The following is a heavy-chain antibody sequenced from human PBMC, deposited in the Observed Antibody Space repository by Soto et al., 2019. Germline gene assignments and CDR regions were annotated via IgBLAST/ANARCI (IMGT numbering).Heavy chain of an antibody. CDR1: GYTFTSYD. Sequence: ASVKVSCKASGYTFTSYDINWVRQATGQGLEWMGWMNPNSGNTGHAQKFQGRVTMTRNTSISTAYMELSSLRSEDTAVYYCARGGSSWYNYYYYGMDVWGQGTTVTVS. CDR2: MNPNSGNT. D-gene: IGHD6-13*01. CDR3: ARGGSSWYNYYYYGMDV. J-gene: IGHJ6*02. V-gene: IGHV1-8*01.